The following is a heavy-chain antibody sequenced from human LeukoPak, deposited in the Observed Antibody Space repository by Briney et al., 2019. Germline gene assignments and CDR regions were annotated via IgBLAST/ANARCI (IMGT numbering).Heavy chain of an antibody. CDR2: IFYSGNT. J-gene: IGHJ4*02. CDR3: ARHRSKWLQSSFDY. V-gene: IGHV4-39*01. Sequence: PSETLSLTCTVSGGSINSSSYYWGWIRQPPGKGLEWIGSIFYSGNTYDNPSLKSRVTISVDTSKNQFSLKLNPVTAADTAVYYCARHRSKWLQSSFDYWGQGTLVTVSS. D-gene: IGHD5-24*01. CDR1: GGSINSSSYY.